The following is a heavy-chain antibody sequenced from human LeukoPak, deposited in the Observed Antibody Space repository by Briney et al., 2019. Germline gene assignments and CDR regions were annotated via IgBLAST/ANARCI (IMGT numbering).Heavy chain of an antibody. CDR2: IYHSGST. Sequence: SETLSLTCTVSGGSISNYYWSWIRQPPGKGLEWIGSIYHSGSTYYSPSLKSRVTISVDTSKNQFSLKLGSVTAADTAVYYCATFRCTSTNCPRPYYFDYWGQGTLVTVSS. J-gene: IGHJ4*02. V-gene: IGHV4-39*07. CDR3: ATFRCTSTNCPRPYYFDY. D-gene: IGHD2-2*01. CDR1: GGSISNYY.